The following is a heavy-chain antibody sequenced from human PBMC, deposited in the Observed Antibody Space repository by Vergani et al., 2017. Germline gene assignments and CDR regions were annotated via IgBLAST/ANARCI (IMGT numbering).Heavy chain of an antibody. V-gene: IGHV4-61*02. D-gene: IGHD2-15*01. CDR3: ARRSGGYYSGGKVHPLRTAFDV. Sequence: QVQLQASGPGLVKPSQTLSLTCTMSGGSISAGYYFWSWIRQPAGKGLEWLGHISASGNASHSPSLKTRVSMSVDTSKNQFSLTVTSVTAADTAIYFCARRSGGYYSGGKVHPLRTAFDVWGRGAVVTVSS. CDR2: ISASGNA. J-gene: IGHJ3*01. CDR1: GGSISAGYYF.